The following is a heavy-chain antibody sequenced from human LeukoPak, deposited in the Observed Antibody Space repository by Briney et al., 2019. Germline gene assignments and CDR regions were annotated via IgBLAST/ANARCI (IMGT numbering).Heavy chain of an antibody. V-gene: IGHV1-18*04. CDR1: GYTFTSYG. CDR2: ISGHNGHT. D-gene: IGHD6-19*01. CDR3: ARGPGIAVAGVFDY. Sequence: ASVRVSCKASGYTFTSYGINSVRQAPGQGLEWMGWISGHNGHTNYVQKMQGRVTMTTDTSTNTAYMELRNLTSDDTAVYYCARGPGIAVAGVFDYWGQGSLVTVSS. J-gene: IGHJ4*02.